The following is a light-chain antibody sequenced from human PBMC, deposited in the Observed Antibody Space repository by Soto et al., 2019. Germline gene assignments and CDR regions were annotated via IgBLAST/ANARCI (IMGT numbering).Light chain of an antibody. V-gene: IGKV1-39*01. CDR1: ESIRNN. Sequence: DIPMTQSPSSLSASVGERVTITCRASESIRNNLNWYQQKPGKAPKLLIYAASTLQSGVPSRFSGGGSGTEFTLTIGSLQPEDFTTYYCQQTYSTPRGAFGQGTKVEFK. CDR3: QQTYSTPRGA. CDR2: AAS. J-gene: IGKJ1*01.